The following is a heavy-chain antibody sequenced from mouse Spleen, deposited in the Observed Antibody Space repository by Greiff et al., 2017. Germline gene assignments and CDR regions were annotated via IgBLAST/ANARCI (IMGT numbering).Heavy chain of an antibody. Sequence: QVQLQQPGAELVKPGASVKLSCKASGYTFTSYWMHWVKQRPGQGLEWIGMIHPNSGSTNYNEKFKSKATLTVDKSSSTAYMQLSSLTSEDSAVYYCARAWDVYWDFDVWGTGTTVTVSS. CDR1: GYTFTSYW. J-gene: IGHJ1*03. CDR2: IHPNSGST. D-gene: IGHD4-1*01. V-gene: IGHV1-64*01. CDR3: ARAWDVYWDFDV.